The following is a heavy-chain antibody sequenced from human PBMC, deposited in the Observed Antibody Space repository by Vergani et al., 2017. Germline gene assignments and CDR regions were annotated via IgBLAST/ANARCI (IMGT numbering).Heavy chain of an antibody. J-gene: IGHJ4*02. CDR3: ARVGRGFLGY. CDR2: INHSGST. V-gene: IGHV4-34*01. Sequence: QVQLQQWGAGLLKPSETLSLTCAVYGGSFSGYYWSWIRQPPGKGLEWIGEINHSGSTNYNPSLKSRVTISVDTSKNQFSLKLSSVTAADTAVYYCARVGRGFLGYWGQGTLVTVSS. D-gene: IGHD3-3*01. CDR1: GGSFSGYY.